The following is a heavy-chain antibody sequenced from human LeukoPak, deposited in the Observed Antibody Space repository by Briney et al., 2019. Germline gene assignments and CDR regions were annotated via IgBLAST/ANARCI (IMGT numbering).Heavy chain of an antibody. Sequence: SETLSLTCTVSGDSISTHYWTWIRQPPGKGLEWVGSASDNGSPVYNPSLKSRVTISLVTSKNQFSLKLSSVTAADTAVYYCAREDSYSGVVPWGQGTLVTVSS. D-gene: IGHD3-3*01. J-gene: IGHJ5*02. CDR2: ASDNGSP. V-gene: IGHV4-59*11. CDR3: AREDSYSGVVP. CDR1: GDSISTHY.